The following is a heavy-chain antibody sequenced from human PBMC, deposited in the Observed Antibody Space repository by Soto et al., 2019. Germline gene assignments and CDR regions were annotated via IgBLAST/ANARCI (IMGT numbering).Heavy chain of an antibody. J-gene: IGHJ4*02. Sequence: QVQLVESGGGLVQPGRSLRLSCAASGFTFSSYGMHWVRQAPGKGLEWVAVISYDGSNKYYADSVKGRFTISRDNSKNTLYLQMNSLRAEDTAVYYCAKDAGPYSYSSSQYFDYGGQGTLVTVSS. CDR3: AKDAGPYSYSSSQYFDY. D-gene: IGHD6-6*01. V-gene: IGHV3-30*18. CDR1: GFTFSSYG. CDR2: ISYDGSNK.